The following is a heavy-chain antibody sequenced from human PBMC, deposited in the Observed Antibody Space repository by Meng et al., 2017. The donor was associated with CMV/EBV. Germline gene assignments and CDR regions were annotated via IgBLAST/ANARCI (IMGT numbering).Heavy chain of an antibody. CDR3: ARGYCSSTSCTNYYYYYYGMDV. Sequence: GGSLRLSCAASGFTVSSNYMSWVRQAPGKGLEWVSVIYSGGSTYYADSVKGRFTISRDNSKNTLYLQMNSLRAEDTAVYYCARGYCSSTSCTNYYYYYYGMDVWGQGTTVTV. CDR2: IYSGGST. D-gene: IGHD2-2*01. J-gene: IGHJ6*02. V-gene: IGHV3-53*01. CDR1: GFTVSSNY.